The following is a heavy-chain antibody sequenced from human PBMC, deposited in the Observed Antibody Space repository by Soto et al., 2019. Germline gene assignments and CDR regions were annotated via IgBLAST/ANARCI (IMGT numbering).Heavy chain of an antibody. CDR3: ARDTTPHLGADYYYSYAMDV. J-gene: IGHJ6*02. Sequence: EVQLVESGGGLVKPGESLRLSCSASGFTFNTYTMNWIRQAPGKGLEWVSSISSRSNYIYYADSLKGRFTISRDNALNSLYLQMNGLRDEDTAVYYCARDTTPHLGADYYYSYAMDVWGQGTTVTVSS. CDR1: GFTFNTYT. V-gene: IGHV3-21*02. CDR2: ISSRSNYI. D-gene: IGHD1-1*01.